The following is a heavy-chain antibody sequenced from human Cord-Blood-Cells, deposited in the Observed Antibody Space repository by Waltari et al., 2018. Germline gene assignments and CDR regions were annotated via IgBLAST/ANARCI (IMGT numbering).Heavy chain of an antibody. CDR2: IKSKTDGGTT. Sequence: EVQLVESGGGLVKPGGSLRLSCAASGFTFSNAWMSWVRQAPGKGLEWVGRIKSKTDGGTTDYAAPGKGRFTISRDDSKNTLYLQMNSLKTEDTAVYYCTTDRIAAADAFDIWGQGTMVTVSS. J-gene: IGHJ3*02. CDR3: TTDRIAAADAFDI. CDR1: GFTFSNAW. D-gene: IGHD6-13*01. V-gene: IGHV3-15*01.